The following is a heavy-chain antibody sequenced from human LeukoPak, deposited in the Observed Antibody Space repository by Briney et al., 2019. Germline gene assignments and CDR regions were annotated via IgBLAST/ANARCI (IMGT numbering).Heavy chain of an antibody. CDR1: GYSFTSYW. J-gene: IGHJ3*02. CDR2: IDPSDSYT. CDR3: ARQTADAFDI. V-gene: IGHV5-10-1*01. Sequence: GESLKISCKGSGYSFTSYWISWVRQMPGKGLEWMGRIDPSDSYTNYSPSFQGHVTISAGKSISTAYLQWSSLKASDTAMYYCARQTADAFDIWGQGTMVTVSS.